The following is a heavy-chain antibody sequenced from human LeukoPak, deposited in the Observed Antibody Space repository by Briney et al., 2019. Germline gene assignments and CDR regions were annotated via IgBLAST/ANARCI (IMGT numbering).Heavy chain of an antibody. D-gene: IGHD2-8*01. CDR1: GFTFDDYT. Sequence: GGSLRLSCAASGFTFDDYTFHWVRHAPGKGLEWVSLISRDGGSTYYADSVRGRFTISRDNSENSLYLQMNSLRTEDTALYYCTKDRYCTTTFCPLDYWGQGTLVTVSS. V-gene: IGHV3-43*01. J-gene: IGHJ4*02. CDR2: ISRDGGST. CDR3: TKDRYCTTTFCPLDY.